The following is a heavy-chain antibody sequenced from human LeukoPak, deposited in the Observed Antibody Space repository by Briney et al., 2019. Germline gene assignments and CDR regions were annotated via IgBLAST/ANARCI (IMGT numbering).Heavy chain of an antibody. V-gene: IGHV3-66*01. CDR3: ARGLGYYGSGSSDYYGMDV. Sequence: PGGSLRLSCAPSGFTVSSNYMSSVRQAPGKGLEWVSVIYSGGSTYYADTVKGRFTISRDNSKNTLYLQMNSLRAEDTAVYYCARGLGYYGSGSSDYYGMDVWGQGTTVTVSS. J-gene: IGHJ6*02. CDR1: GFTVSSNY. D-gene: IGHD3-10*01. CDR2: IYSGGST.